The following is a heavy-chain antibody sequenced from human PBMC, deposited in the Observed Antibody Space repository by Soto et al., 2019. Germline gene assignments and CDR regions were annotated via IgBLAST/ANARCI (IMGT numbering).Heavy chain of an antibody. V-gene: IGHV3-21*01. CDR3: VPPSSPIRDY. CDR1: GFTFSSYI. J-gene: IGHJ4*02. D-gene: IGHD3-3*02. Sequence: GGSLRLSCAASGFTFSSYIMNWVRQAPGKGLEWVSSISSSSSYIYYADSVKGRFTISRDNAKNSLYLQMNSLRADDTAVYYWVPPSSPIRDYWGQGTLVTVPS. CDR2: ISSSSSYI.